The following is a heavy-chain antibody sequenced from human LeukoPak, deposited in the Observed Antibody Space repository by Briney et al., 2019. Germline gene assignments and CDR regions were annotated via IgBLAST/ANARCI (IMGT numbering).Heavy chain of an antibody. D-gene: IGHD5/OR15-5a*01. CDR1: GGSFSGYY. CDR2: INHSGGT. J-gene: IGHJ5*02. Sequence: SETLSLTCAAYGGSFSGYYWSWIRQPPGKGLEWIGEINHSGGTNYNPSLKSRVTISVDTSKNQFSLKLSSVTAADTAVYYCARGASRFDPWGQGTLVTVSS. CDR3: ARGASRFDP. V-gene: IGHV4-34*01.